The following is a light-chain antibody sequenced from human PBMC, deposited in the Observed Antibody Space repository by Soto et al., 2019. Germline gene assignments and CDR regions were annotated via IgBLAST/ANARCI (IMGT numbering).Light chain of an antibody. CDR3: KQYGSSGK. CDR2: GAS. V-gene: IGKV3-20*01. J-gene: IGKJ1*01. CDR1: QTVRNNY. Sequence: EIVLTPSQGTLSFSPLEIANLSCRASQTVRNNYLAWYQQKPGQAPRLLIYGASNRATGIPDRFSGSGSGTDFTLTISRLEPEDFAVYYCKQYGSSGKFGQGTKVDIK.